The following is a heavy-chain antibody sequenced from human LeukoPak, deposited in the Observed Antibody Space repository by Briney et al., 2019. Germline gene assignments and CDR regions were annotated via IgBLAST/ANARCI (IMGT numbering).Heavy chain of an antibody. J-gene: IGHJ4*02. D-gene: IGHD6-19*01. Sequence: PGGSLRLSCAASGFTFSSSGMHWVRQAPGKGLEWVALIWYDGSNKYYADSVKGRFTISRDNSKNTLYLQMNSLRAEDTAIYYCATDPGGSGYSFDSWGQGTLVTVSS. CDR3: ATDPGGSGYSFDS. CDR2: IWYDGSNK. CDR1: GFTFSSSG. V-gene: IGHV3-33*01.